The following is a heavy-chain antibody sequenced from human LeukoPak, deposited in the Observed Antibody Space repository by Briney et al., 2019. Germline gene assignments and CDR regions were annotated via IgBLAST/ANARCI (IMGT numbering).Heavy chain of an antibody. V-gene: IGHV1-46*01. D-gene: IGHD6-19*01. CDR1: GYTFTSYY. CDR3: ARDRAAVAGGDDAFDI. Sequence: ASVKVSCKASGYTFTSYYMHWVRQAPGQGLEWMGIINPSGGSTSYAQKFQGRVTMTRDTSTSTVYMELSSLRSEDTAVYYCARDRAAVAGGDDAFDIWGQGTMVTVSS. J-gene: IGHJ3*02. CDR2: INPSGGST.